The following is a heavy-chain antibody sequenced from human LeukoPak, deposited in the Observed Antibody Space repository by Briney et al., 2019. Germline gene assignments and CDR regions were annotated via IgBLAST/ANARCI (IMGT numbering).Heavy chain of an antibody. CDR1: GESFSGYY. J-gene: IGHJ4*02. Sequence: PSETLSLTCAVYGESFSGYYWSWIRQPPGKGLEWIGEINHEGRSNYNPPLKSRGTISVDTSKNQFSLKLSSVTAADTAVYYCAYSSGSYYPDQWGQGTLVTVSS. CDR3: AYSSGSYYPDQ. CDR2: INHEGRS. D-gene: IGHD3-10*01. V-gene: IGHV4-34*01.